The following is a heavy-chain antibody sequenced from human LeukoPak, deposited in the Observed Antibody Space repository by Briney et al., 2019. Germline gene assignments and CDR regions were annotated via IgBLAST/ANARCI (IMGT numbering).Heavy chain of an antibody. J-gene: IGHJ4*02. D-gene: IGHD4-23*01. V-gene: IGHV3-7*03. CDR2: IKQDGSEK. CDR1: GFTFSSYW. Sequence: HPGGSLRLSCAASGFTFSSYWMSWVRQAPGKGLEWVANIKQDGSEKYYVDSVKGRFTISRDNSKNTLYLQMNSLRAEDTAVYSCAKDRSLNGGNSNGYFDYWGQGTLVTVSS. CDR3: AKDRSLNGGNSNGYFDY.